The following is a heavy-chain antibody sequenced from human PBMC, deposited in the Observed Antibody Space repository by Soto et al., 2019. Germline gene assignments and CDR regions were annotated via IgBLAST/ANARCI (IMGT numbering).Heavy chain of an antibody. J-gene: IGHJ6*03. V-gene: IGHV3-64*01. D-gene: IGHD6-6*01. Sequence: GGSLRLSCASAGCTLSGYARGWVRQAPGKGLEYVSGISSNGVGTYYANSVQGRFTISRDNSKNTVYLQMGSLRPEDMAVYYCARRARPDFYYMAVWGKGTTVTVSS. CDR1: GCTLSGYA. CDR3: ARRARPDFYYMAV. CDR2: ISSNGVGT.